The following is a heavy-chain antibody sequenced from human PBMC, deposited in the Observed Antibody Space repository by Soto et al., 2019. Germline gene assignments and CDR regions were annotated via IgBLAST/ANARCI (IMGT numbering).Heavy chain of an antibody. CDR2: IYCSGST. V-gene: IGHV4-30-4*01. Sequence: QVQLQESGPGLVKPSQTLSLTCTVSGGSINSGDYYWSWIRQPPGKGLEWIGYIYCSGSTYYNPPLRSRVTISIDTSKNHFFLNLTSVTAADTAVYYCARIGLTTALLWGQGTLVTVSS. CDR1: GGSINSGDYY. J-gene: IGHJ4*02. D-gene: IGHD4-17*01. CDR3: ARIGLTTALL.